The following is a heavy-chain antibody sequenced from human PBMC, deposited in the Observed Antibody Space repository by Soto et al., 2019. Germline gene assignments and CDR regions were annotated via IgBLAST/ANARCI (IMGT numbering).Heavy chain of an antibody. J-gene: IGHJ4*02. V-gene: IGHV1-69*05. CDR2: IIPIFGTA. CDR1: GGTFSSYA. CDR3: ARVVRYYDILTAGY. Sequence: GASVKVSCKASGGTFSSYAISWVRQAPGQGLEWMGGIIPIFGTANYAQKFQGRVTITRDTSASTAYMELSSLRSEDTAVYYCARVVRYYDILTAGYWGQGTLVTVSS. D-gene: IGHD3-9*01.